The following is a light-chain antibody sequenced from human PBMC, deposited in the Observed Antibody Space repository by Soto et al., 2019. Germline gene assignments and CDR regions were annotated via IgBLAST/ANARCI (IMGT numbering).Light chain of an antibody. J-gene: IGKJ1*01. Sequence: DIQMTQSPSSLSASVGDTVIITCRASQGIRKDLGWYQQKVGEAPRRLIFGAAALQSGVPPRFSGSGPGTDFTLTISSLQPEDFATYYCLQYNSYPRTFGQGTKVDIK. CDR1: QGIRKD. CDR2: GAA. V-gene: IGKV1-17*01. CDR3: LQYNSYPRT.